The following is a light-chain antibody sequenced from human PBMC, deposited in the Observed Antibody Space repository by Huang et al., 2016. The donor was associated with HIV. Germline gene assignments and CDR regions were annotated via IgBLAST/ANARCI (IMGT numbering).Light chain of an antibody. CDR2: AAS. V-gene: IGKV1-9*01. CDR1: QGISSS. Sequence: IQLTQSPSSLSASVGDRVTITSRASQGISSSLAWYQQKPGKAPKLLIYAASNLQSGVPSRCSGSGSGTYFTLTISSLQPEDFATYYCQQLNSYPRTFGQGTRLEIK. CDR3: QQLNSYPRT. J-gene: IGKJ5*01.